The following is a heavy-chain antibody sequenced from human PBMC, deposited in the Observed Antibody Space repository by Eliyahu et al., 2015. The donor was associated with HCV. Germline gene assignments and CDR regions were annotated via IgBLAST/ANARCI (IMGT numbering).Heavy chain of an antibody. Sequence: EVQLVQSGAELKKPGESLKISCRGSGYSFIDYWIGWVRQMPGKGLEWMGLIYPGDSDTRYSPSFQGQVTLSVDKSSNTAYLQWNSLKASDTGLYYCARRGRPDALDIWGQGTLVTVSS. J-gene: IGHJ3*02. V-gene: IGHV5-51*01. CDR1: GYSFIDYW. D-gene: IGHD3-16*01. CDR3: ARRGRPDALDI. CDR2: IYPGDSDT.